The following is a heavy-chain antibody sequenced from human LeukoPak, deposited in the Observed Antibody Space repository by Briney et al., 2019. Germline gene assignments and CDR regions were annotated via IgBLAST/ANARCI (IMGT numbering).Heavy chain of an antibody. J-gene: IGHJ3*02. CDR1: GGAISSSNYY. CDR2: IYYSGDT. Sequence: SETLSLTCTVSGGAISSSNYYWGWIRQAPGKGLEWIGNIYYSGDTFYNPSLKSRVTISVDTSENQFSLKLSSVTAADTAVYYCARAHDYGDYGVDAFDIWGQGTMVTVSS. D-gene: IGHD4-17*01. CDR3: ARAHDYGDYGVDAFDI. V-gene: IGHV4-39*07.